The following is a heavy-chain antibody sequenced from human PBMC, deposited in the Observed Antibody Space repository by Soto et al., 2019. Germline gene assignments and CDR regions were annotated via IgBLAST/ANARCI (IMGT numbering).Heavy chain of an antibody. CDR2: MTLIFGTA. D-gene: IGHD3-3*01. V-gene: IGHV1-69*01. J-gene: IGHJ4*02. Sequence: QVQLVQSGAEVKKPGSPVRISCKSSGGTFSSYAISGVRQAPGHGLVWMGGMTLIFGTANYAQQFQGRVTITADESTSTAYMELSSLRSEDTAVYYWAVGVYDFWSGYYDEIDYWGQGTLVTVSS. CDR3: AVGVYDFWSGYYDEIDY. CDR1: GGTFSSYA.